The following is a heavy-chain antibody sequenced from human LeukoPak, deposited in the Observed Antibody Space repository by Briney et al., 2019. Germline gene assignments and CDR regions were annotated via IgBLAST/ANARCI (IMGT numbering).Heavy chain of an antibody. CDR3: AREGSSWYRREIDY. Sequence: GGSLRLSCAASGFIFSSYGMSWVRQAPGKGLEWVANIKQDGSEKYYVDSVKGRFTISRDNAKNSLYLQMNSLRAEDTAVYYCAREGSSWYRREIDYWGKGTLVTVSS. J-gene: IGHJ4*02. D-gene: IGHD6-13*01. CDR1: GFIFSSYG. V-gene: IGHV3-7*01. CDR2: IKQDGSEK.